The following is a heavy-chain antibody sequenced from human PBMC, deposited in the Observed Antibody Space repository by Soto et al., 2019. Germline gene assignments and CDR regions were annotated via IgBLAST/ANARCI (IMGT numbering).Heavy chain of an antibody. Sequence: SETLSLTCTVSGGSVSSGSYYWSWIRQPPGKGLEWIGYIYYSGSTNYNPFLKSRVTISVDTLKNQFSLKLSSVTAADTAVYYCARDTVTTLYYYYGMDVWGQGTTVTVSS. V-gene: IGHV4-61*01. J-gene: IGHJ6*02. CDR2: IYYSGST. D-gene: IGHD4-17*01. CDR3: ARDTVTTLYYYYGMDV. CDR1: GGSVSSGSYY.